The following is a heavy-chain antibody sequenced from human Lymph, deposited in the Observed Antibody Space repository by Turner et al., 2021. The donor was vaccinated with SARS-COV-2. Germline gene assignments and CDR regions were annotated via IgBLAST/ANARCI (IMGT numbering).Heavy chain of an antibody. J-gene: IGHJ6*02. Sequence: QVQLVQSGAEVKKPGSSEKVSCKASGGTFSSYAISWVRQAPGKGFGWMGGMFPILRIATYGQKFQGRVTIPADKSTSTAYMELSSLSSEDTAVFYWARVVGGFGKLGYYYYYGMDVWGQGTTVTVSS. CDR3: ARVVGGFGKLGYYYYYGMDV. V-gene: IGHV1-69*10. D-gene: IGHD3-10*01. CDR2: MFPILRIA. CDR1: GGTFSSYA.